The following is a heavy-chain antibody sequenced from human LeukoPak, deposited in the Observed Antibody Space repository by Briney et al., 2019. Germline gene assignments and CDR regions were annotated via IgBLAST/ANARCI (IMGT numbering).Heavy chain of an antibody. CDR3: ARIWSGSQIFSSDYYYFMDV. Sequence: GGSLRLSCVASKFTFSDYWMSWVRQAPVEGLEWVANIKQDGSEKYYVDSVKGRFTISRDNAKKSVDLQMTSLRAGDTAVYYCARIWSGSQIFSSDYYYFMDVWGKGTTVTVSS. J-gene: IGHJ6*03. CDR1: KFTFSDYW. V-gene: IGHV3-7*01. D-gene: IGHD3-3*01. CDR2: IKQDGSEK.